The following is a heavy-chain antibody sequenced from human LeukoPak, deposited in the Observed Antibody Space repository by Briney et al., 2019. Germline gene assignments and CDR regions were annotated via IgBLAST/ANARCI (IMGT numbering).Heavy chain of an antibody. V-gene: IGHV3-21*01. D-gene: IGHD6-6*01. J-gene: IGHJ3*02. CDR3: ARDREQLVAGDAFDI. Sequence: GGSLRLSCAASGFTFSSYSMNWVRQAPGKGLEWVSSISSSSSYIYYADSVKGRFTISRDNAKNSLYLQMNSLRAEDTAVYYCARDREQLVAGDAFDIWGQGTMVTVSS. CDR2: ISSSSSYI. CDR1: GFTFSSYS.